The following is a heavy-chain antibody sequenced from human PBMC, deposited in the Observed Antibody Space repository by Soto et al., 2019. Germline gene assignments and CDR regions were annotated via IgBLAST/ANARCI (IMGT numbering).Heavy chain of an antibody. Sequence: GGSLRLSCAASGFTVSSNYMSWVRQAPGKVLEWVSVIYSGGSPYYADTVKGRLTISRDNSKITLYLQMNSLRPEDTAVYYCLARPDFDYWGQGTLVTVSS. J-gene: IGHJ4*02. CDR2: IYSGGSP. CDR1: GFTVSSNY. D-gene: IGHD6-6*01. V-gene: IGHV3-53*01. CDR3: LARPDFDY.